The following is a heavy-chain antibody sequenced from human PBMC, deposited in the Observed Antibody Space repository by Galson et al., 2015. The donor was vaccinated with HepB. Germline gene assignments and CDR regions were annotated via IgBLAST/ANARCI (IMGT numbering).Heavy chain of an antibody. D-gene: IGHD2-2*01. CDR1: GYTLTELS. CDR2: FDPEDGET. Sequence: SCKVSGYTLTELSMHWVRQAPGKGLEWMGGFDPEDGETIYAQKFQGRVTMTEDTSTDTAYMELSSLRSEDTAVYYCATDTTVYQLRRDYYYMDVRGKGTTVTVSS. CDR3: ATDTTVYQLRRDYYYMDV. V-gene: IGHV1-24*01. J-gene: IGHJ6*03.